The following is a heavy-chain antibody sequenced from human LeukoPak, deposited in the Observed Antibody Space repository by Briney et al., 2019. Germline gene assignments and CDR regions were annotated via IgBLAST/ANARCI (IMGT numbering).Heavy chain of an antibody. J-gene: IGHJ4*02. CDR1: GGSISTINYY. V-gene: IGHV4-61*05. CDR3: ARGFLAVVDLDY. Sequence: SETLSLTCAVSGGSISTINYYWGWIRQPPGKGLEWIGYIYYSGSTNYNPSLKSRVTISVDTSKNQFSLKLSSVTAADTAVYYCARGFLAVVDLDYWGQGTLVTVSS. CDR2: IYYSGST. D-gene: IGHD2-21*01.